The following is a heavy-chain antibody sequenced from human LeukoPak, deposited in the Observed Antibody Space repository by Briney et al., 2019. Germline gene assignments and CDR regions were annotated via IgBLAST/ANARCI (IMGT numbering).Heavy chain of an antibody. CDR1: GFTFSSFD. D-gene: IGHD1-1*01. CDR2: IGTASET. Sequence: GGSLRLSCVASGFTFSSFDMHWVRQPTGQGLEWVSAIGTASETYYPGSVECRFTLSRDNTKNSLYLQMNSLTAGDTAVYYCARGPPRGKYYYMDVWGKGTTVTVSS. CDR3: ARGPPRGKYYYMDV. V-gene: IGHV3-13*01. J-gene: IGHJ6*03.